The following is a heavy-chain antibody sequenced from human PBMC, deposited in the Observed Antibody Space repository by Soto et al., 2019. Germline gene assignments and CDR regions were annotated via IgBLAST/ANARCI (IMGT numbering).Heavy chain of an antibody. CDR3: ARDMGYCSGGSCYYYYFYGMDV. Sequence: QVQLVQSGAEVKKPGASVKVSCKASGYTFTGYYMHWVRQAPGQGLEWMGWNNSNSGGINYAQKFQGRVSMTRDTSISKAYMELSRVRSDDTAVYYCARDMGYCSGGSCYYYYFYGMDVWGQGTTVTVSS. D-gene: IGHD2-15*01. J-gene: IGHJ6*02. V-gene: IGHV1-2*02. CDR2: NNSNSGGI. CDR1: GYTFTGYY.